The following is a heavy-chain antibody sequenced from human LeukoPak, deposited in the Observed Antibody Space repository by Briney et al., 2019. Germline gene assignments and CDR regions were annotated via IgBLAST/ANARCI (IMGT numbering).Heavy chain of an antibody. CDR1: GFTFSSYS. CDR2: ISSSSSTI. V-gene: IGHV3-48*02. CDR3: ARDSSSWYAGGYYYYYGMDV. J-gene: IGHJ6*02. Sequence: PGGSLRLSCAASGFTFSSYSMNWVRQAPGKGLEWVSYISSSSSTIYYADSVKGRFTISRDNAKSSLYLQMNSLRDEDTAVYYCARDSSSWYAGGYYYYYGMDVWGQGTTVTVSS. D-gene: IGHD6-13*01.